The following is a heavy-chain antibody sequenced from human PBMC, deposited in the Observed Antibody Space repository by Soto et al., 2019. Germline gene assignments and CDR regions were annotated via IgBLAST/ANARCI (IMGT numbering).Heavy chain of an antibody. D-gene: IGHD3-16*01. CDR3: AHTPRGAFDY. Sequence: QITLKESGPTLVKPTQPLTLTCTFSGFALSTSGVGVGWFRQPPGKPLEWLAVIYWDDDMRHSPSLRNRLTFTKDTTKNQEVLTMPDVDPVDTATYYCAHTPRGAFDYWGQGTLVTVSS. CDR1: GFALSTSGVG. J-gene: IGHJ4*02. V-gene: IGHV2-5*02. CDR2: IYWDDDM.